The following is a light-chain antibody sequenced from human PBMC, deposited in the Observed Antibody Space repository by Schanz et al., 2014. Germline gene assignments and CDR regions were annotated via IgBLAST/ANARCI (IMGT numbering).Light chain of an antibody. CDR1: SSDVGGYNY. J-gene: IGLJ3*02. Sequence: QSVLTQPASVSGSPGQSITISCTGTSSDVGGYNYVSWYQQHPGKAPKLMIYEVSQWPSGVSNRFSGSKSGNTASLTISGLQAEDEADYYCSSYTRRSTNWVFGGGTKLTVL. CDR3: SSYTRRSTNWV. CDR2: EVS. V-gene: IGLV2-14*01.